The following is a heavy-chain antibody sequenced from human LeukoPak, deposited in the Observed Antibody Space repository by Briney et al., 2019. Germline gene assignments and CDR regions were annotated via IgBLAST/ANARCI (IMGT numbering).Heavy chain of an antibody. CDR3: ARDPLPFIGAEFDC. CDR2: ISAYNGTT. CDR1: GYTFTSYG. Sequence: ASVKLSCKASGYTFTSYGISWVRQAPGKGLEWIGWISAYNGTTNYAHKLQGRVTMTTDTSTSTAYIELRSLRSDDTAVYYCARDPLPFIGAEFDCWGQGTLVTVSS. V-gene: IGHV1-18*01. D-gene: IGHD1-26*01. J-gene: IGHJ4*02.